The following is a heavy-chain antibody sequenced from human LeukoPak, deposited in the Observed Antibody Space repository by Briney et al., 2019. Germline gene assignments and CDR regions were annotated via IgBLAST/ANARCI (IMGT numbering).Heavy chain of an antibody. Sequence: SGPTLVKPTQTLTLTCTFSGFSLSTSGVGVGWIRQPPGKALEWLALIYWDDDKRYSPSLRSRLTITKDTSKNQVVLTMTNMDPVDTATYYCAHGIVVGYHHNWFDPWGQGTLVTVSS. V-gene: IGHV2-5*02. J-gene: IGHJ5*02. D-gene: IGHD2-15*01. CDR1: GFSLSTSGVG. CDR3: AHGIVVGYHHNWFDP. CDR2: IYWDDDK.